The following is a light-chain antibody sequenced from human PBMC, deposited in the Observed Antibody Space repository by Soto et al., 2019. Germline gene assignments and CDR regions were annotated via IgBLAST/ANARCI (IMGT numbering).Light chain of an antibody. CDR2: SYN. J-gene: IGLJ3*02. V-gene: IGLV1-47*02. Sequence: QSVLTQPPSASGTPGQRVTISCSGSSSNIGRNAVNWYQQLPGAAPKLLIFSYNQRPSGVPDRFSGSKSGTSASLAISGLRSEDEADYYCATWDDSLSGWVFGGGTKLTVL. CDR1: SSNIGRNA. CDR3: ATWDDSLSGWV.